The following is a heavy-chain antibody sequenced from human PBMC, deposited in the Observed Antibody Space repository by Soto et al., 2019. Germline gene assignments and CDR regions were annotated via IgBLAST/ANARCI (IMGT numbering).Heavy chain of an antibody. D-gene: IGHD5-18*01. Sequence: PGGSLRLSCAASGFTVSSNYMSWVRQAPGRGLEWLSVIFAGGGTYYADSVKGRFTISKDNSKNRVYLQMNTLRAGDTAAYYCAGGFSYGYIDHWGQGTPVTVSS. CDR3: AGGFSYGYIDH. CDR1: GFTVSSNY. CDR2: IFAGGGT. J-gene: IGHJ4*02. V-gene: IGHV3-53*01.